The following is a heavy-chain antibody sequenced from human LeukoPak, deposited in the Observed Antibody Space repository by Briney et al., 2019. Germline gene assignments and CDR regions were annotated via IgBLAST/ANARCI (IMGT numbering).Heavy chain of an antibody. CDR1: GFTFTSYA. Sequence: PGGSLRLSCAASGFTFTSYAMSWVRQAPGKGLVWVSRINSDGGTTGYADSVKGRFTISRDNAKNTLYLQMNSLRAEDTAVYYCARLYCSSSSCLENYWGQGTLVTVSS. CDR3: ARLYCSSSSCLENY. CDR2: INSDGGTT. D-gene: IGHD2-2*01. V-gene: IGHV3-74*01. J-gene: IGHJ4*02.